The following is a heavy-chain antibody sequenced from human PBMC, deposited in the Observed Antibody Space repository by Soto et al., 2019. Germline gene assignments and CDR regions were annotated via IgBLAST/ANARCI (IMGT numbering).Heavy chain of an antibody. CDR3: AKAFGTTVSTTIDY. CDR1: GFTFSSYD. Sequence: GGSLRLSCAASGFTFSSYDMHWVRQATGKGLEWVSAIGTAGDTYYPGSVKGRFTISRENAKNSLYLQMNSLRAEDTAVYYCAKAFGTTVSTTIDYWGQGTLVTVSS. CDR2: IGTAGDT. J-gene: IGHJ4*02. D-gene: IGHD4-17*01. V-gene: IGHV3-13*01.